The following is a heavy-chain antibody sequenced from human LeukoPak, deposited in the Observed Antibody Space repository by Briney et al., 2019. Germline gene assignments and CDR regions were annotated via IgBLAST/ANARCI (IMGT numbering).Heavy chain of an antibody. Sequence: PSETLSLTCTVSGGSISSSSYYWGWIRQPPGKGLEWIGSIFYSGRIYYSPSLKSRVTISVDTSKNQFSLKLSSVTAADTAVYYCARPKGSGSYYKSAFDIWGQGTMVTVSA. CDR2: IFYSGRI. V-gene: IGHV4-39*01. CDR1: GGSISSSSYY. J-gene: IGHJ3*02. CDR3: ARPKGSGSYYKSAFDI. D-gene: IGHD3-10*01.